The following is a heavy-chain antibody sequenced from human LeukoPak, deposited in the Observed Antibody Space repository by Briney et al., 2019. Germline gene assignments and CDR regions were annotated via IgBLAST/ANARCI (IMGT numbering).Heavy chain of an antibody. J-gene: IGHJ3*02. CDR2: ISAYNGNT. CDR3: ARDGGGSYPGYDAFDI. Sequence: ASVKVSCKASGYTFTSYGISWVRQTPGQGLEWMGWISAYNGNTNYAQKLQGRVTMTTDTSTSTAYMELRSLRSDDTAVYYCARDGGGSYPGYDAFDIWGQGTMVTVSS. V-gene: IGHV1-18*04. CDR1: GYTFTSYG. D-gene: IGHD1-26*01.